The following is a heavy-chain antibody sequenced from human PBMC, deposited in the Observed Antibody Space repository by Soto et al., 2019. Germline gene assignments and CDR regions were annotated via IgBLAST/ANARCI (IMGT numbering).Heavy chain of an antibody. CDR3: AKIQKDDVGSGYNYGMDV. Sequence: PGVSLRLSCAASGFTFSSYAMSWVRQAPGKGLEWVSAISGSGGSTYYADSVKGRFTISRDNSKNTLYLQMNSLRAEDTAVYYCAKIQKDDVGSGYNYGMDVWGQGTTVIV. CDR2: ISGSGGST. V-gene: IGHV3-23*01. CDR1: GFTFSSYA. D-gene: IGHD3-3*01. J-gene: IGHJ6*02.